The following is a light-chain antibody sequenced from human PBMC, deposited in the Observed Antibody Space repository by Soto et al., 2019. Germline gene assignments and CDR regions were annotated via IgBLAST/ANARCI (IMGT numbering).Light chain of an antibody. CDR1: QSLSKTY. Sequence: EIVLTQSPGTLSLSPGERATLSCRASQSLSKTYLAWYQQKPGKAPRLLIDGASSRATGTPDRFSGSGSGTDFTLTISRLVPEDFAVYYCQQYVRPPWTFGQGTKVEI. CDR3: QQYVRPPWT. V-gene: IGKV3-20*01. CDR2: GAS. J-gene: IGKJ1*01.